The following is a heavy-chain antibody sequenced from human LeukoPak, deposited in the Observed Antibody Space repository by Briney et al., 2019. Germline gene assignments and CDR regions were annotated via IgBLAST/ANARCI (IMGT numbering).Heavy chain of an antibody. Sequence: GGSLRLSCTASGFTFGDYAMSWFRQAPGKGLEWVGFIRSKAYGGATEYAASVKGRFTISRDDSKSIAYLQMNSLKTEDTAVYYCTRDGIAAAGTALFDYWGQGTLVTVSS. CDR2: IRSKAYGGAT. CDR1: GFTFGDYA. D-gene: IGHD6-13*01. J-gene: IGHJ4*02. CDR3: TRDGIAAAGTALFDY. V-gene: IGHV3-49*03.